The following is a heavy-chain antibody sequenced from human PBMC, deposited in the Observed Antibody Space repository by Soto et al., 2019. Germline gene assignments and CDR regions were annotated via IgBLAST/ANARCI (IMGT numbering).Heavy chain of an antibody. CDR1: GFTFSSYA. CDR3: ARVYLPGIAVAGTFDY. CDR2: ISGSGGST. D-gene: IGHD6-19*01. V-gene: IGHV3-23*01. Sequence: GGSLRLSCAASGFTFSSYAMSWVRQAPGKGLEWVSAISGSGGSTYYADSVKGRFTISRDNAKNSLYLQMNSLRAEDTAVYYCARVYLPGIAVAGTFDYWGQGTLVTVSS. J-gene: IGHJ4*02.